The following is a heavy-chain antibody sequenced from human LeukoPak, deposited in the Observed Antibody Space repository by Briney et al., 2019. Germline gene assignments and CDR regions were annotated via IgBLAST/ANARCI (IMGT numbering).Heavy chain of an antibody. V-gene: IGHV3-23*01. CDR1: GFTFSSYA. Sequence: GGSLRLSCAASGFTFSSYAMSWVRQAPGKGLEWVSAISGSGGSTYYADSVKGRFTISRDNSKNTLYLQMNSLRAEDTAVYYCAKDGGYYYDSSGYYSGGAFDIWGQGTMVTVSS. CDR3: AKDGGYYYDSSGYYSGGAFDI. J-gene: IGHJ3*02. CDR2: ISGSGGST. D-gene: IGHD3-22*01.